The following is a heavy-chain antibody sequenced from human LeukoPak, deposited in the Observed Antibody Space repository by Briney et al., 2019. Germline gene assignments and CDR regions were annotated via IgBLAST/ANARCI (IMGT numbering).Heavy chain of an antibody. V-gene: IGHV4-39*01. D-gene: IGHD3-10*01. CDR3: ARYVVYGSGKYYFDY. J-gene: IGHJ4*02. CDR1: GGSVSSTTYF. Sequence: SETLSLTCTVSGGSVSSTTYFWSWIRQPPGKGLEWLASINYSGSTYYNPSLKSRVTISVDTSENQFSLKLSSVTAADTAVYYCARYVVYGSGKYYFDYWGQGTLVTVSS. CDR2: INYSGST.